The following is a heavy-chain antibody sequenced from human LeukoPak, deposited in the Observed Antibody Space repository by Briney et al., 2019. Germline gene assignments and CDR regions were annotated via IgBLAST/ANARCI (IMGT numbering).Heavy chain of an antibody. CDR2: IYWDDDK. V-gene: IGHV2-5*02. CDR1: GFSLSTSGVG. D-gene: IGHD3-10*01. CDR3: AHLYGSGSSLNY. Sequence: SGPTLVKPTQTLTLTCTFSGFSLSTSGVGVGWIRQPPGKALEWLAPIYWDDDKRYSPSLKSRLTITKDTSKNQVVLTMTNMDPVDTATYYCAHLYGSGSSLNYWGQGTLVTVSS. J-gene: IGHJ4*02.